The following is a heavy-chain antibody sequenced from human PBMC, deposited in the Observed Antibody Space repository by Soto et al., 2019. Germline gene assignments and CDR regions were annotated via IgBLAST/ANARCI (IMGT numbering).Heavy chain of an antibody. J-gene: IGHJ4*02. V-gene: IGHV1-69*06. CDR2: IVVDSNTA. Sequence: QVVLLQSGAEVKEPGSSVRVSCQVSGSTFNNFAFSWVRQAPGHGPEWMGGIVVDSNTAEYSQRFQNRVTITADTSTDTLYMELGSLTFEDTAVYYCARAIKRWEVNYYFDFLGQGTLVTVSS. D-gene: IGHD1-26*01. CDR1: GSTFNNFA. CDR3: ARAIKRWEVNYYFDF.